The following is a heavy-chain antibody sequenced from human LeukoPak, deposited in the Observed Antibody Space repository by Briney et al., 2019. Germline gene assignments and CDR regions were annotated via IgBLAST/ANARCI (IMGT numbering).Heavy chain of an antibody. CDR2: IYYSVST. J-gene: IGHJ4*02. CDR3: ARGKENYDFWSGYLYYFDY. V-gene: IGHV4-59*12. CDR1: GGSISRYY. D-gene: IGHD3-3*01. Sequence: TSETLSLTCTVSGGSISRYYWSWIRQPPGKGLEWIGYIYYSVSTNYNPSLKSRVTISVDTSKNQFSLKLSSVTAADTAVYYCARGKENYDFWSGYLYYFDYWGQGTLVTVSS.